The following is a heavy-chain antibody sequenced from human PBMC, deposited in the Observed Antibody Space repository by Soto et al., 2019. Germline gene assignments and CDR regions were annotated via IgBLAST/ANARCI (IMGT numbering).Heavy chain of an antibody. CDR2: INSDGSTT. J-gene: IGHJ4*02. Sequence: GGSLRLSCAASDFTFSGSWMHWVRQAPGKGLVWVSHINSDGSTTSYADSVKGRFTISRDNAKNTLYLQMNSLRAEDTAVYYCARDRAYSSDYWGQGTLVTVSS. CDR3: ARDRAYSSDY. D-gene: IGHD2-15*01. V-gene: IGHV3-74*01. CDR1: DFTFSGSW.